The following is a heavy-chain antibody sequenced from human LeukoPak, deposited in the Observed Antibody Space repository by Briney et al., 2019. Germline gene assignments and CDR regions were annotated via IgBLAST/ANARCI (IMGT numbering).Heavy chain of an antibody. CDR3: ARSSITIFGVDKYYFDY. J-gene: IGHJ4*02. D-gene: IGHD3-3*01. CDR1: GGSISSGSYY. Sequence: SQTLSLTCTVSGGSISSGSYYWSWIRQPAGKGLEWIGRIYTSGSTNYNPSLKSRVTISVDTSENQFSLKLSSVTAADTAVYYCARSSITIFGVDKYYFDYWGQGTLVTVSS. V-gene: IGHV4-61*02. CDR2: IYTSGST.